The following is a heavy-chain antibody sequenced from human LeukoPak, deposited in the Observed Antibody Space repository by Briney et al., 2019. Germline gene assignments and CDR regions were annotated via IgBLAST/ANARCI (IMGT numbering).Heavy chain of an antibody. CDR3: ASWGYGDYVDY. CDR2: IYYSGCT. D-gene: IGHD4-17*01. Sequence: SETLSLTCTVSGGSISSSSYYWGWIRQPPGKGLEWIGSIYYSGCTYYNPSLKSRVTISVDTSKNQFSLKLSSVTAADTAVYYCASWGYGDYVDYWGQGTLVTVSS. V-gene: IGHV4-39*01. CDR1: GGSISSSSYY. J-gene: IGHJ4*02.